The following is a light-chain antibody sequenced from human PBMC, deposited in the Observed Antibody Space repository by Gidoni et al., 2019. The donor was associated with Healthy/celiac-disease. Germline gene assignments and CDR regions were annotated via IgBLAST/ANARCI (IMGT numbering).Light chain of an antibody. V-gene: IGKV3-11*01. J-gene: IGKJ5*01. CDR2: DAS. CDR1: QSVSSY. CDR3: QHRSNLVT. Sequence: EIVLTQSPATLSLSPGERATLSCRASQSVSSYLAWYQQTPGQAPRLLIYDASNRATGIPAMFSGSGSGTDFTLTISSLDPDDFAVYYCQHRSNLVTFGQGTRLEIK.